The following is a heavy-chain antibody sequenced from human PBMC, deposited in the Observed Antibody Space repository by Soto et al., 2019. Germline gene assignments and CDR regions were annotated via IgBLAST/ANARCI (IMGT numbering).Heavy chain of an antibody. CDR1: GGSITTGGYY. CDR3: ARTKCSGGSCYSWSLDY. J-gene: IGHJ4*02. V-gene: IGHV4-31*03. CDR2: RYYSEST. D-gene: IGHD2-15*01. Sequence: PSETLSLTCTVSGGSITTGGYYWSWIRQLPGKGLEWIGHRYYSESTYYNPSLKSRVSISLDTSKNQFSLKLSFVTAAETTMYYCARTKCSGGSCYSWSLDYWGQGTPVTVSS.